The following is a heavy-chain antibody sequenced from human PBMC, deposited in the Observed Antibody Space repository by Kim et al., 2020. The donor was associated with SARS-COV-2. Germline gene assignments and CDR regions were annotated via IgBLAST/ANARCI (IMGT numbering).Heavy chain of an antibody. CDR3: ARSQQLVAFFYGMDV. V-gene: IGHV1-3*01. J-gene: IGHJ6*02. D-gene: IGHD6-13*01. Sequence: QKFQGRVTITRDTSASTASMERSSLRSEDTAVYYCARSQQLVAFFYGMDVWGQGTTVTVSS.